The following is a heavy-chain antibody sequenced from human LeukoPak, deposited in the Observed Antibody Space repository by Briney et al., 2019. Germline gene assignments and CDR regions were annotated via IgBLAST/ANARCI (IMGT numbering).Heavy chain of an antibody. D-gene: IGHD1-26*01. CDR3: ARSPSGSYFRFDY. CDR1: GGSTRSEYIR. V-gene: IGHV4-39*01. J-gene: IGHJ4*02. CDR2: IDHSATT. Sequence: PSETLSLTCTVSGGSTRSEYIRWACIRPPPGKGREWVGSIDHSATTYYNPSLKSLPTTSVNTNNTQISQRKNSAIATDTAVYYCARSPSGSYFRFDYWGQRTLLTVSS.